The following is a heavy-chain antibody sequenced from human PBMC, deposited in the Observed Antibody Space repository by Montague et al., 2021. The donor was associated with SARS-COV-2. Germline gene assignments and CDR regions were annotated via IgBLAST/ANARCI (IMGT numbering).Heavy chain of an antibody. J-gene: IGHJ4*02. V-gene: IGHV3-74*01. CDR3: ARGDSSGLGY. Sequence: SLRLSCAASGFTVSSYWMHLVRQAPGKGLVWISHINSDGTTMNYADSVKGRFTISRDTGKNTLYLQMNSLRVEDTALYYCARGDSSGLGYWGQGTLVTVSS. D-gene: IGHD6-6*01. CDR2: INSDGTTM. CDR1: GFTVSSYW.